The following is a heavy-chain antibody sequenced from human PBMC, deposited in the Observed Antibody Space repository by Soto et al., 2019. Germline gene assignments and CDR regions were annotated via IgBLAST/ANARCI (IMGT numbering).Heavy chain of an antibody. V-gene: IGHV4-34*01. CDR3: ARPRDYYYYGMDV. CDR2: INHSGST. J-gene: IGHJ6*02. CDR1: GGNFSGYY. Sequence: SETLSLTSAVYGGNFSGYYWSWIRQPPGKGLEWIGEINHSGSTNYNPSLKSRVTISVDTSKNQFSLKLSSVTAADTAVHYCARPRDYYYYGMDVWGQGTTVTVSS.